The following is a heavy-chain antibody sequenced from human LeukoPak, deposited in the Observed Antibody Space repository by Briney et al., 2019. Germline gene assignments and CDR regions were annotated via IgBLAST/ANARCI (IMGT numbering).Heavy chain of an antibody. D-gene: IGHD1-26*01. Sequence: SETLSLTCAVYGGSFSGYYWGWIRQPPGKGLEWIGSIYSSVSTYYNPSLKSRVTISVDTSKNQFSLRLSSVTAADTALYYCAYSGSYGHLGYWGQGIPVTVSS. CDR2: IYSSVST. CDR3: AYSGSYGHLGY. CDR1: GGSFSGYY. V-gene: IGHV4-39*01. J-gene: IGHJ4*02.